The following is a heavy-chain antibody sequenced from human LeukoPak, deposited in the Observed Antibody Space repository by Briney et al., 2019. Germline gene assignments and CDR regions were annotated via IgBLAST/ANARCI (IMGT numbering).Heavy chain of an antibody. J-gene: IGHJ3*02. CDR3: ARDYDFWSGYYTQRRGAFDI. D-gene: IGHD3-3*01. CDR1: GGSISSGSYY. V-gene: IGHV4-61*02. CDR2: ICTSGST. Sequence: SQTLSLTCTVSGGSISSGSYYWSWIRQPAGKGLEWIGRICTSGSTNYNPSLKSRVTISVDTSKNQFSLKLSSVTAADTAVYYCARDYDFWSGYYTQRRGAFDIWGQGTMVTVSS.